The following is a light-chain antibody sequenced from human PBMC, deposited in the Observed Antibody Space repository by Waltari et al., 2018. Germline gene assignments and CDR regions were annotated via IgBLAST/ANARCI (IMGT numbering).Light chain of an antibody. V-gene: IGKV4-1*01. CDR3: QQSYSSPLT. CDR2: WAS. CDR1: QSVLYSTPNTNY. Sequence: DIVMTQSPDSLALSLGERATINCKSSQSVLYSTPNTNYLGWYQQQPVQPPKLLIYWASIREPGVPDRFSGSGAGTDFTLTISSLQAEDVAVYYCQQSYSSPLTFGGGTKVEIK. J-gene: IGKJ4*01.